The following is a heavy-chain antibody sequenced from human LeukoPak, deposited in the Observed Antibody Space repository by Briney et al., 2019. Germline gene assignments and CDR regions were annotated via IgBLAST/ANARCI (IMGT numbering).Heavy chain of an antibody. Sequence: ASVKVSCKASGYTFTSYGISWVRQAPGQGLEWMGWISAYNGNTNYAQKLQGRVTMTTDTSTSTAYMELRSLRSDDTAVYYCARDLTVTTVEWYFDLWGRGTLVTVSS. V-gene: IGHV1-18*01. D-gene: IGHD4-17*01. CDR1: GYTFTSYG. CDR2: ISAYNGNT. J-gene: IGHJ2*01. CDR3: ARDLTVTTVEWYFDL.